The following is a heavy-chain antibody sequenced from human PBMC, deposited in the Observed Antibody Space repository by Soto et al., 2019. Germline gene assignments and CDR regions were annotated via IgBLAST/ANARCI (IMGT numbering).Heavy chain of an antibody. CDR1: GFTFSSYA. J-gene: IGHJ4*02. CDR3: ARETVVTARTPVWDY. D-gene: IGHD2-21*02. Sequence: QVQLVKSGGGVVLPGRSLRLACAASGFTFSSYAMHWVRQAPGKGLERVAVISYDGSNKYYADSVKGRFTISRDNSKNTLYLQMNSLIAEDTAVYYCARETVVTARTPVWDYWGQGTLVTVSS. V-gene: IGHV3-30-3*01. CDR2: ISYDGSNK.